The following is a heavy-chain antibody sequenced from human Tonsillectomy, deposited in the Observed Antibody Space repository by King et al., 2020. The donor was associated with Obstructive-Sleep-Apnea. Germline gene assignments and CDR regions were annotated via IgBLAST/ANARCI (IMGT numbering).Heavy chain of an antibody. CDR2: IFYSGNT. D-gene: IGHD5-24*01. CDR1: GGSISSTNW. V-gene: IGHV4-4*02. J-gene: IGHJ6*02. CDR3: ARVTWRPNYYGLDV. Sequence: VQLQESGPGLVKPSGTLSLTCAVSGGSISSTNWWNWVRQPPGKGLEWIGEIFYSGNTNYNPSLKSRVTISVDKSKNQFSLNLNSVTAADTAVYYCARVTWRPNYYGLDVWGQGTTVTVSS.